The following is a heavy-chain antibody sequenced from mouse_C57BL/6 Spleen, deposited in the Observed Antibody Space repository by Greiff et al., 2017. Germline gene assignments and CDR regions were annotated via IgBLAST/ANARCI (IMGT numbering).Heavy chain of an antibody. Sequence: QVQLQQSGAELVRPGASVKLSCKASGYTFTDYYINWVKQRPGQGLEWIARIYPGSGNTYYNEKFKGKATLTAEKSSSTAYMQLSSLTSEDSAVYFCARSWGYDYGNFDYWGQGTTLTVSS. CDR1: GYTFTDYY. CDR3: ARSWGYDYGNFDY. J-gene: IGHJ2*01. V-gene: IGHV1-76*01. CDR2: IYPGSGNT. D-gene: IGHD2-4*01.